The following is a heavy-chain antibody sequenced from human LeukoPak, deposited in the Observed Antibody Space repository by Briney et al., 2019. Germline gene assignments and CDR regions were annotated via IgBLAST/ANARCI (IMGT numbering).Heavy chain of an antibody. CDR1: GYTFTSYD. CDR2: MNPNSGNT. Sequence: GASVKVPCKASGYTFTSYDINWVRRATGQGLEWMGLMNPNSGNTGYAQKFQGRVTITRNTSISTAYMELSSLRSEDTAVYYCARSYYDFWSGYYAFDIWGQGTMVTVSS. D-gene: IGHD3-3*01. J-gene: IGHJ3*02. V-gene: IGHV1-8*03. CDR3: ARSYYDFWSGYYAFDI.